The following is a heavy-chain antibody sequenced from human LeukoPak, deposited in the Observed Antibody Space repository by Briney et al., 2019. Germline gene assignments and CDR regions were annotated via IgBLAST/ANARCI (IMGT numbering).Heavy chain of an antibody. Sequence: GGSLRLSCAASGFTFDDYTMHWVRQAPGKGLEWVSSISGSGGRTYYADSVKGRFTISRDNSKNTLCLQMNSLRAEDTAVYYCAKDTVKVTTIRRVPHYMDVWGKGTTVTISS. V-gene: IGHV3-23*01. D-gene: IGHD5-12*01. CDR3: AKDTVKVTTIRRVPHYMDV. J-gene: IGHJ6*03. CDR1: GFTFDDYT. CDR2: ISGSGGRT.